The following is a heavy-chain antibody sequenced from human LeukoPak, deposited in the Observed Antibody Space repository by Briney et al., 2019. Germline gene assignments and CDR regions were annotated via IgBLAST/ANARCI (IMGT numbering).Heavy chain of an antibody. CDR2: ISSSGSTI. CDR3: ARGNSSSWAVDY. Sequence: PGGSLRLSCAASGFTFSSYEMNWVRQAPGKGLEWVSYISSSGSTIYYADSVKGRFTISRDNAKNSLYLQMNSLRAEDTAVYYCARGNSSSWAVDYWGQGTLVTVSS. J-gene: IGHJ4*02. D-gene: IGHD6-13*01. V-gene: IGHV3-48*03. CDR1: GFTFSSYE.